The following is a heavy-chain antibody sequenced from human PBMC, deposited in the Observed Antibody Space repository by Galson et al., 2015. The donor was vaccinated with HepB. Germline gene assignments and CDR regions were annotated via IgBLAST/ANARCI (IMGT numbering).Heavy chain of an antibody. Sequence: ETLSLTCTVSGGSISSSSSYYWGWIRQPPGKGLEWIGSINYSGATYYNPSLKSRVTVSVDTSKNQFSLKVTSVTAADTAVYFCARHPGMEYWGQGTLVTVSS. V-gene: IGHV4-39*01. D-gene: IGHD3-3*01. CDR3: ARHPGMEY. J-gene: IGHJ4*02. CDR2: INYSGAT. CDR1: GGSISSSSSYY.